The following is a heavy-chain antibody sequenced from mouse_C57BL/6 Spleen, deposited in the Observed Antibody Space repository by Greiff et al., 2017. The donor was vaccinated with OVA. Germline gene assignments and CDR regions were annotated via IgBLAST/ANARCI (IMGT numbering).Heavy chain of an antibody. Sequence: QVQLQQPGTELVKPGASVKLSCKASGYTFTSYWMHWVKQRPGQGLEWIGNINPSNGGTNYNEKFKSKATLTVDKSSSTAYMQLSSLTSEDSAVYDCASEIRLRDAMDYWGQGTSVTVSS. CDR3: ASEIRLRDAMDY. V-gene: IGHV1-53*01. CDR1: GYTFTSYW. D-gene: IGHD3-2*02. CDR2: INPSNGGT. J-gene: IGHJ4*01.